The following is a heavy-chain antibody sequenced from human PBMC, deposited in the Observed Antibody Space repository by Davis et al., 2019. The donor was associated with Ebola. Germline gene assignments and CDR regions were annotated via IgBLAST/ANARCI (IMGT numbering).Heavy chain of an antibody. D-gene: IGHD1-1*01. V-gene: IGHV3-43*02. CDR1: GFDFSDFY. CDR2: INRGSST. CDR3: AKGGYRALDY. J-gene: IGHJ4*02. Sequence: GGSLRLSCAASGFDFSDFYMNWIRQAPGKGLEWIAYINRGSSTYYADSVKGRFTISRDNSKNSLYLQMNSLRTEDTVLYYCAKGGYRALDYWGQGTLVTVSS.